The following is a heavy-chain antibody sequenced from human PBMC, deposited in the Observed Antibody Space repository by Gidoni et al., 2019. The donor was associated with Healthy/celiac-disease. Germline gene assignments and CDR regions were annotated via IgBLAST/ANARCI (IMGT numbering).Heavy chain of an antibody. CDR2: IYPGDSDT. V-gene: IGHV5-51*01. CDR1: GSSFPSYW. J-gene: IGHJ5*02. D-gene: IGHD1-1*01. CDR3: ARCNWNDKKSWFDP. Sequence: EVQLVQSGAEVKKPGESLKISWTGSGSSFPSYWLGWVRQMPGKGLEWMGIIYPGDSDTRYSPSFQGQVTISADKSISTAYLQWSSLKASDTAMYYCARCNWNDKKSWFDPWGQGTLVTVSS.